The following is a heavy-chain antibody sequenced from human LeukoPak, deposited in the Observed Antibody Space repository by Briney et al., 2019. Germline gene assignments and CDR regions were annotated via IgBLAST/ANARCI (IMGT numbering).Heavy chain of an antibody. Sequence: PSETLSLTCTVSGGSISSGDYYWSWIRQPPGKGLEWIGYIYYSGSTYYNPSLKSRVTISVDKSKNQFSLKLSSVTAADTAVYYCARGNGDYGNYYYYGMDVWGQGTTVTVSS. CDR3: ARGNGDYGNYYYYGMDV. J-gene: IGHJ6*02. CDR1: GGSISSGDYY. D-gene: IGHD4-17*01. V-gene: IGHV4-30-4*01. CDR2: IYYSGST.